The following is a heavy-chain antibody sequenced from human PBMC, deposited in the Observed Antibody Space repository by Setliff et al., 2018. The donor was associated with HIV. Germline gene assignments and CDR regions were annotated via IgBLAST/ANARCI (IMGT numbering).Heavy chain of an antibody. CDR2: LNYVGVT. D-gene: IGHD6-13*01. V-gene: IGHV4-34*01. CDR3: ARDPGSSYSSNLDV. Sequence: SETLSLTCAVHGGSFSGSYWSWIRQPPGKGLEWIGELNYVGVTNHNPSLKSRVTISVEASKRQWSLKLNSVTAADTAVYYCARDPGSSYSSNLDVWGKGTTVTVSS. J-gene: IGHJ6*04. CDR1: GGSFSGSY.